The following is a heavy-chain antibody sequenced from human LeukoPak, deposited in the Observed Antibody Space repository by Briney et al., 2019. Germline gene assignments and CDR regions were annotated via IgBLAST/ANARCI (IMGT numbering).Heavy chain of an antibody. J-gene: IGHJ3*02. D-gene: IGHD3-22*01. V-gene: IGHV5-51*01. CDR2: IYPGDSDT. CDR3: ARLGYDSSGYYPNNAFDI. CDR1: GYSFTSYW. Sequence: GESLKISCKGSGYSFTSYWIGWVRQMPGKGLEWMGIIYPGDSDTRYSPSFQGQVTISADKSISTAYLQWSSLKASDTAIYYCARLGYDSSGYYPNNAFDIWGQGTMVTVSS.